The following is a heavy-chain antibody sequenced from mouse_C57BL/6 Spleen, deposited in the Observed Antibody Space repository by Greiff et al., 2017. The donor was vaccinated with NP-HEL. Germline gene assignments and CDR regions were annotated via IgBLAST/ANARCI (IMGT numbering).Heavy chain of an antibody. CDR3: ARPDITTVVAFDY. J-gene: IGHJ2*01. CDR1: GFTFSDYG. D-gene: IGHD1-1*01. CDR2: ISSGSSTI. V-gene: IGHV5-17*01. Sequence: EVKLMESGGGLVKPGGSLKLSCAASGFTFSDYGMHWVRQAPEKGLEWVAYISSGSSTIYYADTVKGRFTISRDNAKNTLFLQMTSLRSEDTAMYYCARPDITTVVAFDYWGQGTTLTVSS.